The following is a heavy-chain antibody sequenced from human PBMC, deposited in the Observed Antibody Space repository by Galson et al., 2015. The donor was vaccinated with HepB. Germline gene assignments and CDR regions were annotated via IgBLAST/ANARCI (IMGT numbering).Heavy chain of an antibody. CDR1: GFTFSTYA. V-gene: IGHV3-23*01. CDR3: AKSSGSTYDY. Sequence: SLRLSCAASGFTFSTYAMSWVRQAPGKGLEWVSGISDSGGRTDYADFVKGRFTISRDNSKNTLNLVMNTLRTEDTAVYYCAKSSGSTYDYWGQGTLVTVSS. J-gene: IGHJ4*02. CDR2: ISDSGGRT. D-gene: IGHD3-10*01.